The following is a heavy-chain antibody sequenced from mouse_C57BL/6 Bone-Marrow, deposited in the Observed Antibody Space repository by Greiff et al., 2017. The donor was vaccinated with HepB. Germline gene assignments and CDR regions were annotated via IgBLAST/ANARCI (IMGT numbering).Heavy chain of an antibody. V-gene: IGHV1-76*01. CDR3: ARTLDITTVVAPFAY. D-gene: IGHD1-1*01. Sequence: QVQLQQPGAELVRPGASVKLSCKASGYTFTDYYINWVKQRPGQGLEWIARIYPGSGNTYYNEKFKGKATLTAEKSSSTAYMQLSSLTSEDSAVYFCARTLDITTVVAPFAYWGQGTLVTVSA. J-gene: IGHJ3*01. CDR2: IYPGSGNT. CDR1: GYTFTDYY.